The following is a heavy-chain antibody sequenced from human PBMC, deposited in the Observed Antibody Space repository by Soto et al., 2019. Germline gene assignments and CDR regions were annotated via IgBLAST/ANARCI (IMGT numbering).Heavy chain of an antibody. V-gene: IGHV3-21*05. D-gene: IGHD1-1*01. CDR1: GFTFRNYA. CDR3: ARGGNGNPAGGYYGMDV. Sequence: GGFLRLSCAASGFTFRNYAMTWVRQAPRKGLEWVSNISTSSSYTYYADYVKGRFTISRDNAKNSLYLQMNSLRAEDTAVYYCARGGNGNPAGGYYGMDVWGQGTTVTVSS. J-gene: IGHJ6*02. CDR2: ISTSSSYT.